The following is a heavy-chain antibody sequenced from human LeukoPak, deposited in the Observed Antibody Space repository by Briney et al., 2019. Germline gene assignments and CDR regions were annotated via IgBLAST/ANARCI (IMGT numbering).Heavy chain of an antibody. D-gene: IGHD6-6*01. CDR1: GFTLSIYW. V-gene: IGHV3-74*01. CDR3: ARGGSSDY. CDR2: IKSDGSHT. Sequence: GRSLTLSWAPSGFTLSIYWMHWVRQAPEKGLVWVSCIKSDGSHTSYADSVKGRFTISTDHPKHTPYLQVDRLRAKGTAVDFRARGGSSDYWGQGTLVSVSS. J-gene: IGHJ4*02.